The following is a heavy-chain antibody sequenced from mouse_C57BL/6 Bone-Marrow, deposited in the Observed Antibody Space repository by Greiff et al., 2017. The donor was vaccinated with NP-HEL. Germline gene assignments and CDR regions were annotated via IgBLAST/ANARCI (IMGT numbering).Heavy chain of an antibody. CDR1: GYTFTSYW. J-gene: IGHJ4*01. CDR2: IDPSDSYT. D-gene: IGHD3-2*02. CDR3: ARDSSGFPYYAMDY. Sequence: VQLQQPGAELVKPGASVKLSCKASGYTFTSYWMQWVKQRPGQGLEWIGEIDPSDSYTNYNQKFKGKATLTVDTSSSTAYMQLSSLTSDDSAVYYCARDSSGFPYYAMDYWGQGTSVTVSS. V-gene: IGHV1-50*01.